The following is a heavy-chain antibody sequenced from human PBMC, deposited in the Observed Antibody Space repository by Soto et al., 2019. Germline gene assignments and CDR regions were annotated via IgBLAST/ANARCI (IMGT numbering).Heavy chain of an antibody. CDR1: GFTFSSYA. D-gene: IGHD4-17*01. CDR3: AKDRTPPYGDYGIYGMDV. V-gene: IGHV3-23*01. Sequence: GGSLRLSCAASGFTFSSYAMSWVRQAPGKGLEWVSAISGSGGSTYYADSVKGRFTISRDNSKNTLYLQMNSLRAEDTAVYYCAKDRTPPYGDYGIYGMDVWGQGTTVTVSS. J-gene: IGHJ6*02. CDR2: ISGSGGST.